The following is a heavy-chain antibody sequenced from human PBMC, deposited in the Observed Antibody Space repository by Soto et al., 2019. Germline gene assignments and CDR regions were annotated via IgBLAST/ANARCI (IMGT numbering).Heavy chain of an antibody. CDR1: GCTFSSYG. J-gene: IGHJ6*02. D-gene: IGHD5-18*01. V-gene: IGHV3-30*18. CDR3: AKDDTAMLVYYYFYGMDV. Sequence: PGGSLRLSCAASGCTFSSYGMHWVSQAPGKGLEWVAVISYDGSNKYYADSVEGRFTISRDSSKNTLYLQMNSLRPEDTALYYCAKDDTAMLVYYYFYGMDVWGQGTTVTVSS. CDR2: ISYDGSNK.